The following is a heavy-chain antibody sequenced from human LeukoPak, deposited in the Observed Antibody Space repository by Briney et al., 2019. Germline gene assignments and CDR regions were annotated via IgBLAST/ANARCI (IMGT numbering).Heavy chain of an antibody. J-gene: IGHJ4*02. CDR3: ARDAYYYGSGSYSQKTNTFDY. CDR1: GFTFSSYA. Sequence: HPGGSLRLSCAASGFTFSSYAMTWVRQAPGKGLEWVSTIGCPGGRTYYADSVKGRLTISRDNSKNTLYLQMNSLRAEDTAVYYCARDAYYYGSGSYSQKTNTFDYWGQGTLVTVSS. D-gene: IGHD3-10*01. V-gene: IGHV3-23*01. CDR2: IGCPGGRT.